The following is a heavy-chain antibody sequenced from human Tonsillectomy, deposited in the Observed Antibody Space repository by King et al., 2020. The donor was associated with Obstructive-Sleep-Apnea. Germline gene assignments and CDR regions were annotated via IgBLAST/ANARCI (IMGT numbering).Heavy chain of an antibody. Sequence: EVQLVESGGGLVQPGRSLRLSCATSGFSFEDYAMHWVRQAPGKGLEWVSGINWNSGYIGYADSVKGRFTISRDNAKNSLSLQMDSLRHEDTALYYCVKDRAGGVPDAFDIWGQGTMVTVSS. D-gene: IGHD3-16*01. CDR2: INWNSGYI. V-gene: IGHV3-9*01. J-gene: IGHJ3*02. CDR3: VKDRAGGVPDAFDI. CDR1: GFSFEDYA.